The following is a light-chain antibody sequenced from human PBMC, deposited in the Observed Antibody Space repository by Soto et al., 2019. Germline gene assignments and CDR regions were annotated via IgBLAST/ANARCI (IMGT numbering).Light chain of an antibody. V-gene: IGKV3-11*01. CDR1: QSISNY. CDR3: QQRRNWPPIT. Sequence: EMVLTQSPATLSLSPVESATLSCMASQSISNYLAWYQQKPVQAPRLLIYDTFNRAPGIPARFSGSGFGTDFTLTISSLEPEDFAVYYCQQRRNWPPITFGQGTRLEI. CDR2: DTF. J-gene: IGKJ5*01.